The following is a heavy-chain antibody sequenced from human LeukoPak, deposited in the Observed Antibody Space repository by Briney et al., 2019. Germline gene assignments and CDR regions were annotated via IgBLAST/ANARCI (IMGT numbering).Heavy chain of an antibody. CDR1: GYSFSSFW. J-gene: IGHJ3*02. V-gene: IGHV3-74*01. Sequence: GGSLRLSCAASGYSFSSFWIYWVRQVPGKGLVYVSRVNNEGTGRTYADSVKGRFTISRDNAKNTVYLQMNSLRDEDTAVYYCARGGPKHAFDIWGQGTMVSV. CDR2: VNNEGTGR. CDR3: ARGGPKHAFDI.